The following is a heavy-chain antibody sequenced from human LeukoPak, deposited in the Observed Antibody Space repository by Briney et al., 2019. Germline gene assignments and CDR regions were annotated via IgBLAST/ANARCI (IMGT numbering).Heavy chain of an antibody. D-gene: IGHD3-16*01. CDR1: GFTFSSYA. CDR2: ISYDGSNK. V-gene: IGHV3-30*04. Sequence: GGSLRLSCAASGFTFSSYAMHWVRQAPGKGLEWVAVISYDGSNKYYADSVKGRFTISRDNSKNTLYLQMNSLRAEDTAVYYCARDTYMITFVHYYWGQGTLVTVSS. CDR3: ARDTYMITFVHYY. J-gene: IGHJ4*02.